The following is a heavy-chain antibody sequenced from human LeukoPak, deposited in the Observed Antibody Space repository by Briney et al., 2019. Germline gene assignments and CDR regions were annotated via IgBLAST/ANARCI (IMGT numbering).Heavy chain of an antibody. CDR1: GFTFRSNY. V-gene: IGHV3-53*01. D-gene: IGHD3-10*01. CDR2: IYAYCTT. CDR3: ARGVVIQGYDYYYMDV. J-gene: IGHJ6*03. Sequence: GGSPRLSCAASGFTFRSNYVICVRQSPGKGLEGVSVIYAYCTTYYADSVKGRFSISRDRSRNTLYLQMNSLRAEDTAVYYCARGVVIQGYDYYYMDVWGEGTTVTVSS.